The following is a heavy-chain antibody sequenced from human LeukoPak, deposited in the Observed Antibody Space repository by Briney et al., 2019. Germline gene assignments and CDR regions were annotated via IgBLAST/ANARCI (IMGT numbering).Heavy chain of an antibody. CDR3: ATGVY. CDR2: FDPEDGET. CDR1: GGTCSSYA. D-gene: IGHD3-10*01. J-gene: IGHJ4*02. Sequence: ASVKVSCKASGGTCSSYAISWVRQAPGQGLDWMGGFDPEDGETIYAQKFQGRVTMTEDTSTDTAYMELSSLRSEDTAVYYCATGVYWGQGTLVTVSS. V-gene: IGHV1-24*01.